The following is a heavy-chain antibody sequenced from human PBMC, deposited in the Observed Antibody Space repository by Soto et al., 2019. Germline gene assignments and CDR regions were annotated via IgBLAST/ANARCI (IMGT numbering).Heavy chain of an antibody. V-gene: IGHV3-11*05. CDR1: GFTFSDYY. D-gene: IGHD3-22*01. J-gene: IGHJ3*02. CDR3: AKVSYYDITDAFDI. CDR2: ISSSSSNT. Sequence: SGGSLRLSCAASGFTFSDYYMSWIRQAPGKGLEWVSAISSSSSNTNYADSVKGRFTISRDNSKNTLYLQMNSLRAEDTTVYYRAKVSYYDITDAFDIWGQGTMVTVSS.